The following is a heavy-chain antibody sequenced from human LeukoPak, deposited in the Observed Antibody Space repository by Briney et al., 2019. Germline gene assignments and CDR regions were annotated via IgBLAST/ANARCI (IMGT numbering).Heavy chain of an antibody. CDR1: GYSITRGYF. J-gene: IGHJ4*02. CDR3: ASNNHRDGYSYGDYYFDY. D-gene: IGHD5-18*01. Sequence: SETLSLTCTVSGYSITRGYFWGWIRQSPGKGLEWIASMFHSGSTYYNPSLKSRVTMSVDTSKNQFSLRLSSVTAADTAVYYCASNNHRDGYSYGDYYFDYWGQGTLVTVSS. CDR2: MFHSGST. V-gene: IGHV4-38-2*02.